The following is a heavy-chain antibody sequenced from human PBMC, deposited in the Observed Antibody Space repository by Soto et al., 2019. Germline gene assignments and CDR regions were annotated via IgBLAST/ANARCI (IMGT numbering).Heavy chain of an antibody. V-gene: IGHV4-31*03. J-gene: IGHJ3*02. CDR3: ARSYYYGSGTRNDGFDI. D-gene: IGHD3-10*01. CDR2: IYYSGNS. Sequence: QVQLQESGPGLVKPSQTLSLTCTVSGGSISSGGYYWSWIRQHPGKGLEWIGYIYYSGNSNYNPSLKSRVTISLDTSKNQLSLKLSAVTAADTAVYYCARSYYYGSGTRNDGFDIWGHGTMVTVSS. CDR1: GGSISSGGYY.